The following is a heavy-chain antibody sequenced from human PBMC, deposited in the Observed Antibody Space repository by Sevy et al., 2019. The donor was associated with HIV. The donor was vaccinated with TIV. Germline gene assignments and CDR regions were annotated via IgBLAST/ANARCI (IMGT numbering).Heavy chain of an antibody. CDR2: ISGSGGST. D-gene: IGHD3-22*01. CDR3: STDYLSHYYDSSGYGRNTDY. Sequence: GGSLRLSCAASGFTFSSYAMSWVRQAPGKGLEWVSAISGSGGSTYYADSVKGRFTISRDNSKNTLYLQMNSLRAEDTAVNYCSTDYLSHYYDSSGYGRNTDYWGQGTLVTVSS. J-gene: IGHJ4*02. CDR1: GFTFSSYA. V-gene: IGHV3-23*01.